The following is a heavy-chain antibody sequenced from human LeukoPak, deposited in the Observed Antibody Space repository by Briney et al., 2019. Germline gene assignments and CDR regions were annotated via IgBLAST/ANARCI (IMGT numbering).Heavy chain of an antibody. J-gene: IGHJ4*02. D-gene: IGHD6-13*01. V-gene: IGHV5-51*01. CDR3: AIFALGYSSSLSY. Sequence: GESLKISCKGSGYSFTSYWIGWVRQMPGKGLEWMGTIYPGDSDTRYSPSFQGQVTISADKSISTAYLQWSSLKASDTAMYYCAIFALGYSSSLSYWGQGTLVTVSS. CDR2: IYPGDSDT. CDR1: GYSFTSYW.